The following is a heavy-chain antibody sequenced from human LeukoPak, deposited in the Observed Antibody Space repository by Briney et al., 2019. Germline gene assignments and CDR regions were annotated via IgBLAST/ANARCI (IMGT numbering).Heavy chain of an antibody. CDR1: GFTFSSYS. Sequence: GGSLRLSCAASGFTFSSYSMNWVRQAPGKGLEWVSSISSSSSYIYYADSVKGRFTISRDNAKNSLYLQMNSLRAEDTAVYYCAKGAAAFTVAGTFDYWGQGTLVTVSS. CDR3: AKGAAAFTVAGTFDY. D-gene: IGHD6-19*01. J-gene: IGHJ4*02. V-gene: IGHV3-21*01. CDR2: ISSSSSYI.